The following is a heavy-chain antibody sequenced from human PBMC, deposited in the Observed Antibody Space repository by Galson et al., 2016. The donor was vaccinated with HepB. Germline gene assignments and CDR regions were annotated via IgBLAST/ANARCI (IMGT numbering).Heavy chain of an antibody. D-gene: IGHD3-16*01. CDR3: TKETLLGIYANYYYGLDV. CDR2: SESTSDGGTT. CDR1: GFNFSNAW. Sequence: SLRLSCAASGFNFSNAWMTWVRQAPGKGLEWVGRSESTSDGGTTDHAAPLKGRFSISRDDSKNTPYLQMNSLKNEDTAVYYWTKETLLGIYANYYYGLDVWGQGTTVTVSS. J-gene: IGHJ6*02. V-gene: IGHV3-15*04.